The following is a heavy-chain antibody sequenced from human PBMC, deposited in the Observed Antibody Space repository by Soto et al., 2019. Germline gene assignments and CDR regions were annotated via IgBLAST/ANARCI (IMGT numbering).Heavy chain of an antibody. CDR2: ISATTGRT. D-gene: IGHD3-22*01. CDR3: ANRRQMYSDSSGYSPADY. Sequence: GGSLRRSCAPSGFTFSTYPMSWVRQAPGKGLEWVSGISATTGRTYYADSVKGRFTISRDNSKNTLFLQMNSLRVEDTAVYYCANRRQMYSDSSGYSPADYWGQGTLVPVSS. CDR1: GFTFSTYP. J-gene: IGHJ4*02. V-gene: IGHV3-23*01.